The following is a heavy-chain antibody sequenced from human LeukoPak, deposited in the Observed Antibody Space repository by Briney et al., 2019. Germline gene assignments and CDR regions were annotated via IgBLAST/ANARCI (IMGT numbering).Heavy chain of an antibody. V-gene: IGHV3-66*01. CDR2: IYSGGST. CDR3: ARSGVVGTTEFDN. J-gene: IGHJ4*02. CDR1: GFTVSNNF. D-gene: IGHD1-26*01. Sequence: GGSLRLSCAASGFTVSNNFMSWVRQAPGKGLEWVSVIYSGGSTYYADSVKGRFTISRDNVKNALYLQLNSLRAEDTAFYFCARSGVVGTTEFDNWGQGTLVTVSS.